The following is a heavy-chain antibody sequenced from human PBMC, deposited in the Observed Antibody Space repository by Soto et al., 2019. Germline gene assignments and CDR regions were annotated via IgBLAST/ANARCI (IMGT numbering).Heavy chain of an antibody. D-gene: IGHD3-22*01. CDR2: ISGSGDRT. CDR3: VKDDGGYPSTPPH. Sequence: EVQLLESGGGLVQPGGSLRLSCEASGISIGNYPMSWVRQAPGKGLDWVSGISGSGDRTYYADSAKGRFTISKDISKNALSRQLDSLGVEDTAVDFFVKDDGGYPSTPPHWGQGTLVTVSS. V-gene: IGHV3-23*01. CDR1: GISIGNYP. J-gene: IGHJ4*02.